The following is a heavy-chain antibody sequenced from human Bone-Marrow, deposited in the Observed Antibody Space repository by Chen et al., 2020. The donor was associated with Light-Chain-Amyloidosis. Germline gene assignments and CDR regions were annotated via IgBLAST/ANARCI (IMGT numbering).Heavy chain of an antibody. J-gene: IGHJ4*02. Sequence: VQLEQPGPEVKKPGESLKISCKGSGYTFPNYWIGWVRQMHGKGLEWMGVIYPDDSDARYSPSFEGQVTISADKSITTAYLQWRSLKASDTAMYYCARRRDGYNFDYWGQGTLVTVSS. CDR3: ARRRDGYNFDY. D-gene: IGHD5-12*01. CDR2: IYPDDSDA. CDR1: GYTFPNYW. V-gene: IGHV5-51*01.